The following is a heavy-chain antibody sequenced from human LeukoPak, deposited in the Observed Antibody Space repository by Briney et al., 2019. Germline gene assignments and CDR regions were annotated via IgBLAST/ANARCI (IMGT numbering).Heavy chain of an antibody. D-gene: IGHD6-6*01. V-gene: IGHV1-18*01. CDR1: GYTFTSYD. CDR3: ARDQNIAGRPDY. CDR2: ISGYNGHT. J-gene: IGHJ4*02. Sequence: ASVKVSCKASGYTFTSYDINWVRQATGQGLEWVGWISGYNGHTNYAQKFQGRVTMTTDTSTSTVYMELRTLRSDDTAVYYCARDQNIAGRPDYWGQGTLVTVS.